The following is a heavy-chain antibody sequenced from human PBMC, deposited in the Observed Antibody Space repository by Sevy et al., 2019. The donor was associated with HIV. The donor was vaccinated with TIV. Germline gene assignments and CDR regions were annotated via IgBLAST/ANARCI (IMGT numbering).Heavy chain of an antibody. CDR2: INHSGST. J-gene: IGHJ5*02. CDR3: ARAPPVVVVPGAPSWFDP. D-gene: IGHD2-2*01. V-gene: IGHV4-34*01. Sequence: SETLSLTCAVYGGSFSGYYWNWIRQSPGKGLEWIGEINHSGSTHYNPSLKSRVTISVDTSKNQFSLRLNSVTTADTAVYYCARAPPVVVVPGAPSWFDPWGQGTLVTVSS. CDR1: GGSFSGYY.